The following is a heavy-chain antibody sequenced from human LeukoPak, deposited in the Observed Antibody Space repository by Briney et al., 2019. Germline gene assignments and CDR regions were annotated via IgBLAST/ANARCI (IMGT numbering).Heavy chain of an antibody. CDR2: IYSGGYT. D-gene: IGHD1-26*01. V-gene: IGHV3-66*01. J-gene: IGHJ4*02. Sequence: GGSLRLSCAASGFTVTTNYMTWVRQAPGKGLEWVTIIYSGGYTDYADSVKGRFTISRDNSKNTLDLQMNSLRAEDTAVYYCARRLEYSGSKGVFDYWGQGTLVTVSS. CDR1: GFTVTTNY. CDR3: ARRLEYSGSKGVFDY.